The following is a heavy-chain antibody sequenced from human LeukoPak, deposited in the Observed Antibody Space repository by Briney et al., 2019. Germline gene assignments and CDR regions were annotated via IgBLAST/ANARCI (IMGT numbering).Heavy chain of an antibody. CDR2: ISGSGYST. J-gene: IGHJ3*01. CDR3: AKDSSVLPNALDL. V-gene: IGHV3-23*01. D-gene: IGHD4/OR15-4a*01. Sequence: GGSLRLSCAASGFTFSSYAMSWVRQAPGKGLEWVSVISGSGYSTYYADSVKGRFTISRDNSKNTVYLQMNSLRDEDTALYYCAKDSSVLPNALDLWGQGTMVTVSS. CDR1: GFTFSSYA.